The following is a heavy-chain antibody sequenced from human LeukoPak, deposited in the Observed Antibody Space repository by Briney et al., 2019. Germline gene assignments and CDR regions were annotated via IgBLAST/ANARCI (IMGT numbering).Heavy chain of an antibody. J-gene: IGHJ5*02. D-gene: IGHD3-9*01. CDR2: IYTSGST. Sequence: SETLSLTCTVSGGSISSYYWSWIRQPPGKGLEWIGYIYTSGSTNYNPSLKSRVTISVDTSKNQISLKLSSVTAADTAVYYCARGGALYYDILTGYYTGWFDPWGQGTLVTVSS. CDR3: ARGGALYYDILTGYYTGWFDP. CDR1: GGSISSYY. V-gene: IGHV4-4*09.